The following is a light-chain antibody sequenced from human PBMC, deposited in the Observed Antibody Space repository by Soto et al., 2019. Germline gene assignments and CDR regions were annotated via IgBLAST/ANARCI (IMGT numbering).Light chain of an antibody. J-gene: IGKJ4*01. V-gene: IGKV3-15*01. Sequence: EIVMTQSPATLSVSPGERVTLSCRASQSVSSNLAWYQQKPGQAPRLLFYDASTGATGVPARFSGSGSGTEFTLTIGSLQSEDSAVYYCQQYNAWPALTFGGGTKVEIK. CDR3: QQYNAWPALT. CDR2: DAS. CDR1: QSVSSN.